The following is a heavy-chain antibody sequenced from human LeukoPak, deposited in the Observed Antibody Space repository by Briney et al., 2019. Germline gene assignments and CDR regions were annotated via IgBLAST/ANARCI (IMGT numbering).Heavy chain of an antibody. Sequence: PSETLSLTCAVYGGSFSGYYWSWIRQPPGKGLEWIGEINHSGSTNYNPSLKSRVTISVDTSKNQFSLKLSSVTPEDSAVYYCARAPSAGHQYDYWGQGTLVTVSS. CDR1: GGSFSGYY. CDR3: ARAPSAGHQYDY. D-gene: IGHD2-2*01. J-gene: IGHJ4*02. V-gene: IGHV4-34*01. CDR2: INHSGST.